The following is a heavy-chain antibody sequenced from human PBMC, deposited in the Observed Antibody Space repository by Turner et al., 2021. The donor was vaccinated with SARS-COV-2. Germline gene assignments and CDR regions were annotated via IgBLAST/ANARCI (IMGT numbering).Heavy chain of an antibody. CDR1: GFTFSSYW. CDR3: AREESGSFGAYGMDV. Sequence: EVQLVESGGGLVQPGGSLRLSCAASGFTFSSYWMNWVRQVPGKGLEWVANIKQDGSDKHYVDSVKGRFTISRDNAKNSLYLQMNSLRAEDTAVYYCAREESGSFGAYGMDVWGQGTTVTVSS. CDR2: IKQDGSDK. J-gene: IGHJ6*02. V-gene: IGHV3-7*03. D-gene: IGHD2-15*01.